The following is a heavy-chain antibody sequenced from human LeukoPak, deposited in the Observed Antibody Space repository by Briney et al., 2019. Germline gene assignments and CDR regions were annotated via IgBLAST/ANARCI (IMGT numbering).Heavy chain of an antibody. CDR3: ASTDYSSSSVDY. CDR1: GYTFSSYA. V-gene: IGHV1-3*01. Sequence: ASVKVSCKASGYTFSSYAMHWVRQAPGQRLEWMGWINAGNGNTKYSQKFQGRVTITRDTFASTAYMKLSSLRSEDTAVYYCASTDYSSSSVDYWGQGTLVTVSS. J-gene: IGHJ4*02. CDR2: INAGNGNT. D-gene: IGHD6-6*01.